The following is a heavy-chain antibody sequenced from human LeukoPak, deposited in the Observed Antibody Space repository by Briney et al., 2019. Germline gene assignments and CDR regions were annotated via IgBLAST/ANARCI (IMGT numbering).Heavy chain of an antibody. CDR1: GGSISSYY. J-gene: IGHJ3*02. CDR3: AREFAPYYYDSSGYWAHAFDI. V-gene: IGHV4-4*07. CDR2: IYTSGCT. D-gene: IGHD3-22*01. Sequence: SETLSLTCTVSGGSISSYYWSWIRQPAGKGLEWIGRIYTSGCTNYNPSLKSRVTMSVDTSKNQFSLKLSSVTAADTAVYYCAREFAPYYYDSSGYWAHAFDIWGQGTMVTVSS.